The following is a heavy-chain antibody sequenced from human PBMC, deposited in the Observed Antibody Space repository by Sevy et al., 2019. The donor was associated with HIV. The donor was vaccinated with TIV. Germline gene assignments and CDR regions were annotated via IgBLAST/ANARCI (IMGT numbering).Heavy chain of an antibody. V-gene: IGHV3-9*01. D-gene: IGHD3-10*01. CDR2: ITWSKNTI. J-gene: IGHJ3*02. CDR1: GFIFDDFA. CDR3: VKGTMVALMDLYDPLDI. Sequence: GGSLRLSCEASGFIFDDFAMHWVRQAPGKGLEWVSGITWSKNTIDYASSVKGRFTISRDNAKNSLYLQMNSLRAEDTALYYCVKGTMVALMDLYDPLDIRGQGTMVTVSS.